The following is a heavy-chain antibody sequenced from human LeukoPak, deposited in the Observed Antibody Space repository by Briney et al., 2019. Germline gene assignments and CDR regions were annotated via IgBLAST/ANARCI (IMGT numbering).Heavy chain of an antibody. V-gene: IGHV3-23*01. Sequence: GGSLRLSCAASGFTFSSYAMSWVRQAPGKGLEWVSAISGSGGSTYYADSVKGRFTISRDNSKNTLYLQMNSLRAEDTAVYYCARGEDQDRYYFDYWGQGTLATVSS. CDR2: ISGSGGST. J-gene: IGHJ4*02. CDR1: GFTFSSYA. CDR3: ARGEDQDRYYFDY. D-gene: IGHD2-15*01.